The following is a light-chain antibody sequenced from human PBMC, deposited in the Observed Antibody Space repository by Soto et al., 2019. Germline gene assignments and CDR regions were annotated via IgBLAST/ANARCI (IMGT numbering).Light chain of an antibody. V-gene: IGLV2-14*01. CDR1: SSDVGGYNY. CDR2: EVS. CDR3: NSYTRDRLVV. J-gene: IGLJ2*01. Sequence: QSVLAQPASVSGSPGESITISCSGTSSDVGGYNYVSWYQQHPGKAPRFLIFEVSNRPSGVSDRFSGSKSGNTASLTISGLRAEDEADYYCNSYTRDRLVVFGGGTKVTVL.